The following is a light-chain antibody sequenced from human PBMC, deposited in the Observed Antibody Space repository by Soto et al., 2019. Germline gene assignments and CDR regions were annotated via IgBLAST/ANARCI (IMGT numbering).Light chain of an antibody. V-gene: IGLV2-8*01. CDR2: EVS. CDR1: GSDVGGYNY. Sequence: QSVLTQPPSASGSPGQSVTISCTGTGSDVGGYNYVSWYQQHPGKAPKLMIYEVSKRPSGVPDRFSGSKSDNTASLTVSGLQAEDEADYYCSSYAGSNNYVFGTGTKVTVL. CDR3: SSYAGSNNYV. J-gene: IGLJ1*01.